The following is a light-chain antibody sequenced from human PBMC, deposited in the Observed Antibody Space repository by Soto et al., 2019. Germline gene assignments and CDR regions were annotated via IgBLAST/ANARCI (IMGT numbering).Light chain of an antibody. CDR1: QSVTYN. CDR2: GAS. CDR3: QQYNDWLWT. Sequence: ETMLTQSPATLSASPGERVTLSCRATQSVTYNLAWYQQKPGQAPRLLIYGASTRVTGIPARFSGRGSGTEFTLTVTSLQSEDFAVYYCQQYNDWLWTFGQGTKVEIK. J-gene: IGKJ1*01. V-gene: IGKV3-15*01.